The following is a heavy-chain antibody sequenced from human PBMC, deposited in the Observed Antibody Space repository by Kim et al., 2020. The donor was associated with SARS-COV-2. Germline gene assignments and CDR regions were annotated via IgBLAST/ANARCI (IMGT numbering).Heavy chain of an antibody. Sequence: SVKGRFTISRDNSKNTLYLQMNSLRAEDTAVYYCARVYGSGSYYAGYFQHWGQGTLVTVSS. CDR3: ARVYGSGSYYAGYFQH. J-gene: IGHJ1*01. V-gene: IGHV3-30*01. D-gene: IGHD3-10*01.